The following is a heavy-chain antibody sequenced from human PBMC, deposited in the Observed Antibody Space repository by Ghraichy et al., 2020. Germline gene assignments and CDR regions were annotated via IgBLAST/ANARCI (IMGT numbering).Heavy chain of an antibody. V-gene: IGHV4-59*01. CDR1: GGSISSNY. D-gene: IGHD1-14*01. CDR3: ARTGSLRPDWFFDL. Sequence: SETLSPTCTVSGGSISSNYWTWIRQPPGKGLEWIGYIYHSGSTNSNPSLKSRVSISVDASKNQFSLKLRSVTAADTAVYYCARTGSLRPDWFFDLWGRGTRISVSS. CDR2: IYHSGST. J-gene: IGHJ2*01.